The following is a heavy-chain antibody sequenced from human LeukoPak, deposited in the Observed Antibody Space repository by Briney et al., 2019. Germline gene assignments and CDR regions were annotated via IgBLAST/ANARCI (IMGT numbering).Heavy chain of an antibody. J-gene: IGHJ4*02. D-gene: IGHD3-10*01. Sequence: GESLKISCKGSGYSFTSYWIGWVRQMPGKGLEWMGIIYPGDSDTRYSPSFQGQVTISADKSISTAYLQWSSLKASDTAMYYCARYAGSVCYYLTFDYWGQGTLVTVSS. V-gene: IGHV5-51*01. CDR2: IYPGDSDT. CDR3: ARYAGSVCYYLTFDY. CDR1: GYSFTSYW.